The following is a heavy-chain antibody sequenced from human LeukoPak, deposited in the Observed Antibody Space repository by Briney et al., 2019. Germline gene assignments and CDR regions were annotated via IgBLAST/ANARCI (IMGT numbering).Heavy chain of an antibody. V-gene: IGHV3-33*06. CDR2: IWYDGSDK. CDR1: GFIFSTYG. CDR3: AKRSTQNSGSYFDAFDA. Sequence: GGSLRLSCVASGFIFSTYGMHWVRQAPGKGLEGVAVIWYDGSDKDYADSVKGRFTISRDNSKNTVFLQINSLKAEDTAVYYCAKRSTQNSGSYFDAFDAWGQGTMVIVSS. D-gene: IGHD1-26*01. J-gene: IGHJ3*01.